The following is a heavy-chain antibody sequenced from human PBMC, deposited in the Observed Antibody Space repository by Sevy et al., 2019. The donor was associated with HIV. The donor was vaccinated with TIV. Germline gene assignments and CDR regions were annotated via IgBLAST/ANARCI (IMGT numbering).Heavy chain of an antibody. CDR3: ATAPGYYDSAPFDY. Sequence: GGSLRLSCAVSGFTFSNAWMNWVRQAPGTGLQWVGLIKSKIDGETTDYVAPMKGRFTISRDDSTNTLYLQMNSLKTEDTGVYYCATAPGYYDSAPFDYWGPGTLVTVS. CDR2: IKSKIDGETT. J-gene: IGHJ4*02. V-gene: IGHV3-15*01. CDR1: GFTFSNAW. D-gene: IGHD3-22*01.